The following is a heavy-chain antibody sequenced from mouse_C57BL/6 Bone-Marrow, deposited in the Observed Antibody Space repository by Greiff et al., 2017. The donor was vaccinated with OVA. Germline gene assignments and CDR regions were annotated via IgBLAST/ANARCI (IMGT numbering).Heavy chain of an antibody. CDR2: INPSSGYT. D-gene: IGHD2-5*01. Sequence: QVQLQQSGAELARPGASVKMSCKASGYTFTSYTMHWVQQRPGPGLEWIGYINPSSGYTKYNQKFKDKATLTADKSSSTAYMHLSSLTSEDSAVYYCARQEPYSNYGDYWGQGTTLTVSS. V-gene: IGHV1-4*01. J-gene: IGHJ2*01. CDR1: GYTFTSYT. CDR3: ARQEPYSNYGDY.